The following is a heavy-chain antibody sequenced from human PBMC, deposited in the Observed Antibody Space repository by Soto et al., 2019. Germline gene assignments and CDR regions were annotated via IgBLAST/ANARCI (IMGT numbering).Heavy chain of an antibody. CDR3: EREGEYDSSGYYGY. D-gene: IGHD3-22*01. CDR1: GGSISSYY. Sequence: SETLSLTCTVSGGSISSYYWSWIRQPPGKGLEWIGYIYYSGSTNYNPSLKSRVTISVDTSKNQFSLKLSSVTAADTAVYYCEREGEYDSSGYYGYWGQGTLVTVSS. V-gene: IGHV4-59*01. CDR2: IYYSGST. J-gene: IGHJ4*02.